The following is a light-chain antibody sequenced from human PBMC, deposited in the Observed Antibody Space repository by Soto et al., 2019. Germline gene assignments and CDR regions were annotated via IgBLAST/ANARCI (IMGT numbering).Light chain of an antibody. CDR3: QQYTSNPLT. V-gene: IGKV1D-16*01. CDR2: AAS. CDR1: QYISSW. J-gene: IGKJ4*01. Sequence: DIQMTQPPSSLSSSVGDRVTITCRASQYISSWLSWYQQKPGKAPKSLIYAASNLRSGVPSRFSGSGSGTDFTLTINSLQPEDSATYYCQQYTSNPLTFGGGTKVDIK.